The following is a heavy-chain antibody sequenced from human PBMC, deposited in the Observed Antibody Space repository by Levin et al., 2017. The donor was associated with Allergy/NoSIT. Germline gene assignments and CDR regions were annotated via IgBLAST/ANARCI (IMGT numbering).Heavy chain of an antibody. CDR1: GFPFINYE. D-gene: IGHD3-16*01. Sequence: PGGSLRLSCAASGFPFINYEMYWVRQTPEKGLQWISYISATGNTIYYADSVKGRFTISRDNVRNSLSLLMNSLRVEDTGVYYCVRGLFGGGWWFDPWGQGDLVVVSS. V-gene: IGHV3-48*03. J-gene: IGHJ5*02. CDR3: VRGLFGGGWWFDP. CDR2: ISATGNTI.